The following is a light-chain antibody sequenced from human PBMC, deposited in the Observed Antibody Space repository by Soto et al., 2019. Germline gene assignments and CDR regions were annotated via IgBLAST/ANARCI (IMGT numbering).Light chain of an antibody. CDR3: QHYTSYSEA. J-gene: IGKJ1*01. CDR2: KAS. CDR1: QTISSW. V-gene: IGKV1-5*03. Sequence: IQMTQYPSTLSGSVGDRVTITCRASQTISSWLAWYQQKPGKAPKLLIYKASTLKSGVPSRFSGSGSGTEFTLTISSLQPDDFATYYCQHYTSYSEAFGQPTKVDIK.